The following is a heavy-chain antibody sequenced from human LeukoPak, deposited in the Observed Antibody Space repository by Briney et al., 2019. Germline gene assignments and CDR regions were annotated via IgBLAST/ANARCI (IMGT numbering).Heavy chain of an antibody. CDR2: INPNSGGT. CDR3: ARSDYGGNSDAFDI. V-gene: IGHV1-2*02. Sequence: GASVKVSCKASGYTFTGYYMHWVRQAPGQGLEWMGWINPNSGGTNYAQKFQGRVTMTRDTSISTAYMELSRLRSDDTAVYYCARSDYGGNSDAFDIWGQGTMVTVSS. D-gene: IGHD4-23*01. J-gene: IGHJ3*02. CDR1: GYTFTGYY.